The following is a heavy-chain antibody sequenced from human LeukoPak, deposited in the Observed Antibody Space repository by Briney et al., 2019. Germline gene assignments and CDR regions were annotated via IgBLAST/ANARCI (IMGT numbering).Heavy chain of an antibody. D-gene: IGHD4-17*01. V-gene: IGHV3-30-3*01. CDR2: ISYDGSNK. J-gene: IGHJ3*02. CDR3: AREDYGDYETFGAFDI. Sequence: GGSLRLSCAASGFTFSSYAMHWVRQAPGKGLEWVAVISYDGSNKYYADSVKGRFTISRDNAKNSLYLQMNSLRAEDTAVYYCAREDYGDYETFGAFDIWGQGTMVTVSS. CDR1: GFTFSSYA.